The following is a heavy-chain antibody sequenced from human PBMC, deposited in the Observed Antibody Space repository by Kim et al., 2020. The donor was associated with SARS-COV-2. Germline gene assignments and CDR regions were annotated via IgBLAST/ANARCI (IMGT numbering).Heavy chain of an antibody. Sequence: YYVDSVKGRFTISRNNAENALHLQMKSLRAEDAAVYYCARVGYYYYYAMDVWGQGTTVTVSS. V-gene: IGHV3-7*01. CDR3: ARVGYYYYYAMDV. J-gene: IGHJ6*02.